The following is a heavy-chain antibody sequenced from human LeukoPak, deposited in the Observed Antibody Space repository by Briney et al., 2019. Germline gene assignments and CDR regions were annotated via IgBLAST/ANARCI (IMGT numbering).Heavy chain of an antibody. V-gene: IGHV3-21*01. CDR3: ARGHIVVVPAAILDWFDP. J-gene: IGHJ5*02. CDR2: ISSSSSYI. D-gene: IGHD2-2*02. Sequence: GGSLRLSCAASGFTFSSYSMNRVRQAPGKGLEWVSSISSSSSYIYYADSVKGRFTISRDNAKNSLYLQMNSLRAEDTAVYYCARGHIVVVPAAILDWFDPWGQGTLVTVSS. CDR1: GFTFSSYS.